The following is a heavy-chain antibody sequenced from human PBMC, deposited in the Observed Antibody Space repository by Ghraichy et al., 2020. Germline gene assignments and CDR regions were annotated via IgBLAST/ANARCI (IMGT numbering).Heavy chain of an antibody. CDR1: GFSLSTSGVG. V-gene: IGHV2-5*02. J-gene: IGHJ6*02. CDR2: IYWDGDK. Sequence: SGPTLVKPTQTLTLTCSFSGFSLSTSGVGVGWIRQPPGKALEWLALIYWDGDKRYSPSLKSRLTITKGTSENQVVLTMTNMDPVDTGTYYCAHSDTYYYGMDVWGQGTTVTVSS. CDR3: AHSDTYYYGMDV. D-gene: IGHD3-9*01.